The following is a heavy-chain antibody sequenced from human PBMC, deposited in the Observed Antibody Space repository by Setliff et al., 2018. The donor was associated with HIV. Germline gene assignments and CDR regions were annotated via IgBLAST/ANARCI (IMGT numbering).Heavy chain of an antibody. D-gene: IGHD3-10*01. Sequence: GESLKISCKGSGYSFTSYWIGWVRQMPGKGLEWMGIIYPRDSKIKYSPSFEGQVSISVDKSVNTAYLQWSSLRTSDTAIYYCARHFGYNPGWFDSWGQGTMVTVSS. CDR3: ARHFGYNPGWFDS. CDR2: IYPRDSKI. CDR1: GYSFTSYW. V-gene: IGHV5-51*01. J-gene: IGHJ5*01.